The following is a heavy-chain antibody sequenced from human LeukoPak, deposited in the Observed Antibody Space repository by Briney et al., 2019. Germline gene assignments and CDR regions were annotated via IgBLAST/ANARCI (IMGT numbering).Heavy chain of an antibody. CDR1: GGSFIGYY. D-gene: IGHD6-19*01. CDR3: VRGNSKYSSGWYYFDY. Sequence: SETLSLTCAVYGGSFIGYYWSWIRQPPGKGLEWIGEINHSGSTNYNPSLKSRVTISVDTSKNQFSLKLSSVTAADTAVYYCVRGNSKYSSGWYYFDYWGQGTLVTVSS. J-gene: IGHJ4*02. V-gene: IGHV4-34*01. CDR2: INHSGST.